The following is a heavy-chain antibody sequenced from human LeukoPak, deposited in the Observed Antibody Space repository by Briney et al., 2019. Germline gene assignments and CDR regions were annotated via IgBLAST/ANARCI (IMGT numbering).Heavy chain of an antibody. V-gene: IGHV4-34*01. CDR3: ARGRLAVVVPAAFWFDP. CDR2: INHSGST. D-gene: IGHD2-2*01. J-gene: IGHJ5*02. Sequence: SETLSLTRAVYGVSFRGYYWSWLRQPPGKGVGGVGEINHSGSTNYNPSLKSRVTISVDTSKNQFSLKLSSVTAADTAVYYCARGRLAVVVPAAFWFDPWGQGTLVTVSS. CDR1: GVSFRGYY.